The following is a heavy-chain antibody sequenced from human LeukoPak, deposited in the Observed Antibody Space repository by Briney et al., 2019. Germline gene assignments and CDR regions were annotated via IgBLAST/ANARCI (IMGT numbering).Heavy chain of an antibody. CDR3: ASSSGPRGNYYYMDV. CDR2: ISGSGGST. Sequence: GESLRLSCAASGFTFSSYAMSWVRQAPGKGLEWVSAISGSGGSTNYADSVKGRFTISRDNSKNMLYLQMNSLRAEDTAVYYCASSSGPRGNYYYMDVWGKGTTVTISS. J-gene: IGHJ6*03. CDR1: GFTFSSYA. D-gene: IGHD6-19*01. V-gene: IGHV3-23*01.